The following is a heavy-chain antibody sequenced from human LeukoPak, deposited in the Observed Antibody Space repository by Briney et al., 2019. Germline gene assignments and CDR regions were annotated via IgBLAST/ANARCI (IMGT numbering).Heavy chain of an antibody. CDR2: IIPILGIA. J-gene: IGHJ4*02. CDR3: ARGRVPGEEGY. D-gene: IGHD1-1*01. CDR1: GGTFSSYA. Sequence: VASVNVSCKVSGGTFSSYAISWVRQPPGQGLEWMGRIIPILGIANYAQKFQGRVTITAAKSTSTAYMELSSLRSEDTAVYYCARGRVPGEEGYWGQGTLVTVSS. V-gene: IGHV1-69*04.